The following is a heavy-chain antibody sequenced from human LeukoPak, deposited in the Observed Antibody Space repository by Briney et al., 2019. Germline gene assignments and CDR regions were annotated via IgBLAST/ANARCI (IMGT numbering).Heavy chain of an antibody. CDR3: AKDPPGLLSRGMDY. J-gene: IGHJ4*02. Sequence: SQTLSLTCTVSGGSISSGGYYWSWIRQHPGKGLEWIGYIYYSGSTYYNPSLKSRVTISVDTSKNQFSLRLSSVTAEDTAVYYCAKDPPGLLSRGMDYWGQGTLLTVSS. CDR2: IYYSGST. V-gene: IGHV4-31*03. CDR1: GGSISSGGYY. D-gene: IGHD3-10*01.